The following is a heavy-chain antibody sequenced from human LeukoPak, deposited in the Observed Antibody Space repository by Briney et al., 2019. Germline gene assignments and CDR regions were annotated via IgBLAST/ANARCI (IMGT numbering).Heavy chain of an antibody. CDR3: ARDLEVYDYSNYEGPYYFDY. D-gene: IGHD4-11*01. J-gene: IGHJ4*02. Sequence: TGGSLRLSCAASGFTFSDYYMSWIRQAPGKGLEWVSYISSSGSTIYYADSVKGRFTISRDNAKNSLYLQMNSLRAEDTAVYYCARDLEVYDYSNYEGPYYFDYWGQGTLVTVSS. V-gene: IGHV3-11*04. CDR1: GFTFSDYY. CDR2: ISSSGSTI.